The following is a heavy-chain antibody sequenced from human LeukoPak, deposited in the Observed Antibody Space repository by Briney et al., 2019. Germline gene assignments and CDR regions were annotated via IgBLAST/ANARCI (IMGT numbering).Heavy chain of an antibody. D-gene: IGHD3-10*01. CDR1: GYSFTSYY. V-gene: IGHV1-46*01. Sequence: ASVKVSCKASGYSFTSYYMHWVRQATGQGLEWMGEINPSGGRTNYAQKFQGRVDMTRETSTSTVYMELSSLRPEDTAVYYCARADYSGSGSHYNPSFFDYWGQGTLVTVSS. CDR2: INPSGGRT. J-gene: IGHJ4*02. CDR3: ARADYSGSGSHYNPSFFDY.